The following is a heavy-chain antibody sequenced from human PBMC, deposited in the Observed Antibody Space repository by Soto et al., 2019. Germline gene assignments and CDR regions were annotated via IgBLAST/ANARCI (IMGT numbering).Heavy chain of an antibody. V-gene: IGHV4-59*08. CDR1: GGSISSYY. CDR2: IYYSGST. Sequence: SETLSLTCTVSGGSISSYYWSWIRQPPGKGLEWIGYIYYSGSTNYNPSLKSRVTISVDTSKNQFSLKLSSVTAADTAVYYCARRQHCSSTSCYRKGNWFDPWRQGTLVTVSS. J-gene: IGHJ5*02. D-gene: IGHD2-2*02. CDR3: ARRQHCSSTSCYRKGNWFDP.